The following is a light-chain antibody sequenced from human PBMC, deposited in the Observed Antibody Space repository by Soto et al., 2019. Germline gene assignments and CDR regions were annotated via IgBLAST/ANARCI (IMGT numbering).Light chain of an antibody. V-gene: IGKV3-11*01. J-gene: IGKJ2*01. Sequence: EIVLTQSPATLSFSPGERATLSCRASQSVSSYLAWYQQKPGQTPRLLIHDASNMATGIPARFSGSGSGTDFTLTIRSLEPEDFAVYYCQQRSSWPRTFGQGTKLAIK. CDR3: QQRSSWPRT. CDR2: DAS. CDR1: QSVSSY.